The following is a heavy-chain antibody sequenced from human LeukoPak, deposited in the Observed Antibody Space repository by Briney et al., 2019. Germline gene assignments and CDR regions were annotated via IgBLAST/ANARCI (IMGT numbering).Heavy chain of an antibody. CDR3: ARQRDTASVGAFDT. CDR1: GGSFSGYY. D-gene: IGHD2-2*02. J-gene: IGHJ3*02. CDR2: IHFTGTT. Sequence: SETLSLTCAVYGGSFSGYYWGWIRQPPGKGLEWIGSIHFTGTTYYNSSLQSRLTISVDTSKDLFSLKLTSVTATDTALYYCARQRDTASVGAFDTWGQGTMVIVSP. V-gene: IGHV4-39*01.